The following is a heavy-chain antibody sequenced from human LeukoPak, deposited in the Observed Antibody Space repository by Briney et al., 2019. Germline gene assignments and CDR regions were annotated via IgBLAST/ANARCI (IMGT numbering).Heavy chain of an antibody. CDR3: TKEGKTRNWNYYQAKPIY. V-gene: IGHV3-23*01. CDR1: GFTFNNNA. D-gene: IGHD1-7*01. J-gene: IGHJ4*02. CDR2: ISGSGGST. Sequence: GGSLRLSCAASGFTFNNNAMNWVRQAPGKGLEWVSAISGSGGSTYYADSVKGRFTISRDNSKNTLYLQMNSLRAEDTAVYYCTKEGKTRNWNYYQAKPIYWGQGTLVTVSS.